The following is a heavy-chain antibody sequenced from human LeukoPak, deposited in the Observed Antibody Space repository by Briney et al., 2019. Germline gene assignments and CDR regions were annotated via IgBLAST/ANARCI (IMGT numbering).Heavy chain of an antibody. Sequence: ASVRVSCKASGYTFTSYYMHWVRQAPGQGLEWMGIINPSGGSTSYAQKFQGRVTMTRDTSTSTVYMELSSLRSEDTAVYYCARGGSYYDILTDFDYWGQGTLVTVSS. CDR1: GYTFTSYY. V-gene: IGHV1-46*01. CDR3: ARGGSYYDILTDFDY. D-gene: IGHD3-9*01. J-gene: IGHJ4*02. CDR2: INPSGGST.